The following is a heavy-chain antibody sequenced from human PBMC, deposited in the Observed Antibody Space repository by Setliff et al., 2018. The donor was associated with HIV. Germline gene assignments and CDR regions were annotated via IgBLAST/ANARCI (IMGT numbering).Heavy chain of an antibody. CDR1: RGSIRSGTYY. Sequence: SETLSLTCTVSRGSIRSGTYYWGWIRQPPGKGLEWIGNMYYTGNTYHNPSLKSRVTISVDTSKNQFSLKLSSVTAADTAVYYCARRGGAIGYDRTRRPSFNAFDIWGQGTMVPSPQ. D-gene: IGHD3-22*01. CDR2: MYYTGNT. J-gene: IGHJ3*02. V-gene: IGHV4-39*01. CDR3: ARRGGAIGYDRTRRPSFNAFDI.